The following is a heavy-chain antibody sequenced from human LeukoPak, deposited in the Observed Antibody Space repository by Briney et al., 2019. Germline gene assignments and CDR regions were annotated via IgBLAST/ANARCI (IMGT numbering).Heavy chain of an antibody. CDR3: ARGRGLGYCSSTSCYYSNCFDP. J-gene: IGHJ5*02. CDR2: INHSGST. Sequence: SETLSLTCAVYGGSFSGYYWSWIRQPPGKGLEWIGEINHSGSTNYNPSLKSRVTISVDTSKNQFSLKLSSVTAADTAVYYCARGRGLGYCSSTSCYYSNCFDPWGQGTLVTVSS. V-gene: IGHV4-34*01. CDR1: GGSFSGYY. D-gene: IGHD2-2*01.